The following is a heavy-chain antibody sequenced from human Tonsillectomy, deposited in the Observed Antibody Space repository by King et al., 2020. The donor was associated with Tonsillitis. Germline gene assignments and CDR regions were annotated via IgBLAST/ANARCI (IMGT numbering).Heavy chain of an antibody. Sequence: HVQLVESGGGVVQPGGSLRLSCESSGFDFSSYGMHWVRQAPGKGLEWVAIISFDASRENYADSVKGRFTISRDNSKNTLYLQMNSLRAEDTAVYYCARERLYSSDWGIDYWGQGSLVTVSS. CDR1: GFDFSSYG. V-gene: IGHV3-33*05. CDR2: ISFDASRE. CDR3: ARERLYSSDWGIDY. J-gene: IGHJ4*02. D-gene: IGHD6-19*01.